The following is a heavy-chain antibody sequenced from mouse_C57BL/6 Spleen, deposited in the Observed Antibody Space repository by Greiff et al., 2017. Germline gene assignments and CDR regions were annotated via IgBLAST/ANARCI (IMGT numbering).Heavy chain of an antibody. J-gene: IGHJ1*03. CDR3: AKIYGSSSYWYFDV. CDR2: IWRGGST. D-gene: IGHD1-1*01. V-gene: IGHV2-5*01. CDR1: GFSLTSYG. Sequence: QVQLKQSGPGLVQPSQSLSITCTVSGFSLTSYGVHWVRQSPGKGLEWLGVIWRGGSTDYNAAVMSRLSITKDNSKSQVFFKMNSLQADDTAIYYCAKIYGSSSYWYFDVWGTGTTVTVSS.